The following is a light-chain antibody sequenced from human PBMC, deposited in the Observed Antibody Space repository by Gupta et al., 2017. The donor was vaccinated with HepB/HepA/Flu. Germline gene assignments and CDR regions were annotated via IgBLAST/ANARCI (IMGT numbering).Light chain of an antibody. CDR2: ASS. V-gene: IGKV1-39*01. Sequence: DIQMTQSPSSLSASVGDRVTITCRASQSISTYLNWYQQKPGKAPKLLIYASSSLQSGVPSRFSGSGYGTDFTLTISSLQPEDFATYYCQQTDRVPLTFGGGTKVDIK. J-gene: IGKJ4*01. CDR1: QSISTY. CDR3: QQTDRVPLT.